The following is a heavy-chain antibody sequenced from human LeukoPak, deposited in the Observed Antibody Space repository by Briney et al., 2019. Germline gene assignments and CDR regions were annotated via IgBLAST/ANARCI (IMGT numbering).Heavy chain of an antibody. J-gene: IGHJ5*02. CDR2: IYYSGST. CDR3: AREVVRLNWFDP. Sequence: SQTLSLTCTVSGGSISSGGYYWSWIRQHPGKGLEWIGYIYYSGSTYYNPSLKSRVTISVDTSKTQFSLKLSSVTAADTAVYYCAREVVRLNWFDPWGQGTLVTVSS. V-gene: IGHV4-31*03. D-gene: IGHD2-15*01. CDR1: GGSISSGGYY.